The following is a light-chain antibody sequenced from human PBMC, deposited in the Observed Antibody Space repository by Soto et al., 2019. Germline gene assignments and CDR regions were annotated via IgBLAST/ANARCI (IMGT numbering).Light chain of an antibody. V-gene: IGKV3-20*01. CDR3: QQYDNSIT. Sequence: EIVLTQSPGTLSLSPGETATLSCRASQSVRSNNLAWYHQKPGQTPSLLIYGASTRATGIPDRFSGSGSGTDFTLTISRLEPEDFTVYYCQQYDNSITFGQGTRLQIE. CDR1: QSVRSNN. CDR2: GAS. J-gene: IGKJ5*01.